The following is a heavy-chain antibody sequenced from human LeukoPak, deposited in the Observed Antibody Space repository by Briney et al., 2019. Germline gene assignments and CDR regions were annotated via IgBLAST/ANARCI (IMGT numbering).Heavy chain of an antibody. CDR3: AREECSIGVCYPSGY. CDR1: GYSFTSYG. Sequence: ASVKVSCKASGYSFTSYGISWVRQAPGQGLEWMGWISTYNANTNYALKLQGRVTLTTDTSTSTAYMELKSLRSDDSAVYYCAREECSIGVCYPSGYWGQGTLVTVSS. V-gene: IGHV1-18*01. D-gene: IGHD2-8*01. J-gene: IGHJ4*02. CDR2: ISTYNANT.